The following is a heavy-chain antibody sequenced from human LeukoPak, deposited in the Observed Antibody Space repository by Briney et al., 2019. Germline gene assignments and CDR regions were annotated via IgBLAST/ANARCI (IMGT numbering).Heavy chain of an antibody. J-gene: IGHJ2*01. V-gene: IGHV4-4*07. CDR2: LYTSGST. Sequence: SETLSLTRTVAGGSISSYYWSWLRQPAGKDLVGIVRLYTSGSTNYNPSLRSRTTISVESSKNPFSLTLSSRSSADTAVYYCARTLGYCSGGSCYWYFDLWGRGTLVTVSS. D-gene: IGHD2-15*01. CDR1: GGSISSYY. CDR3: ARTLGYCSGGSCYWYFDL.